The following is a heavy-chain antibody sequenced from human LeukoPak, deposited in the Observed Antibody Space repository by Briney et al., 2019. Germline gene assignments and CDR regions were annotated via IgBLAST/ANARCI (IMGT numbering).Heavy chain of an antibody. CDR3: AIGGDSTTSCYRCFDY. Sequence: GESLKISCKGSGYRFTSYWIGWVRQMPGKALEWMGLIYPDDSDTRYSPSFQGQVTISADKSISTAYLQWSSLKASDTAMYYCAIGGDSTTSCYRCFDYWGQGTLVTVSS. D-gene: IGHD2-2*02. V-gene: IGHV5-51*01. J-gene: IGHJ4*02. CDR1: GYRFTSYW. CDR2: IYPDDSDT.